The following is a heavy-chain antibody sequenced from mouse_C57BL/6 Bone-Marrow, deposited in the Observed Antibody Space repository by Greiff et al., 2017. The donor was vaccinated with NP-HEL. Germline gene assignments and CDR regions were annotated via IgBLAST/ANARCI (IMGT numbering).Heavy chain of an antibody. J-gene: IGHJ2*01. Sequence: QVQLQQPGAELVKPGASVKMSCKASGYTFTSYWITWVKQRPGQGLEWIGDIYPGSGSTNYNEKFKSKATLTVDTSSSTAYMQLSSLTSEDSAVYYCARRGGYSNYDAYYFDYWGKGTTLTVSS. D-gene: IGHD2-5*01. CDR2: IYPGSGST. CDR1: GYTFTSYW. CDR3: ARRGGYSNYDAYYFDY. V-gene: IGHV1-55*01.